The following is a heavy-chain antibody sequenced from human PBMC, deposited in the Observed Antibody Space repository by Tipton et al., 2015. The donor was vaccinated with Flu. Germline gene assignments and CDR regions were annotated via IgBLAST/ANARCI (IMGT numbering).Heavy chain of an antibody. V-gene: IGHV4-59*08. D-gene: IGHD5-18*01. CDR3: ATGGYRFHY. CDR2: IYYSGST. Sequence: TLSLTCTVSGDSISSYYWSWIRQPPGKGLEWIGYIYYSGSTNYNPSLKSRVTISVDTSKNQFSLKLSSVTAADTAVYYCATGGYRFHYWGQGTLVTVSS. CDR1: GDSISSYY. J-gene: IGHJ4*02.